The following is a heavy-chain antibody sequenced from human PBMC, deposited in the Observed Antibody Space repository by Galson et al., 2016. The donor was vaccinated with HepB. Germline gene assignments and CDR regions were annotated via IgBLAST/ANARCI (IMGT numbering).Heavy chain of an antibody. Sequence: SETLSLTCTVSGGSISGYYWSWIRQPPGKRLEWIGYIHYTGSTKYNPSLKSRVTISVDTSKNQFSLKLNSVTAADTAVYYCARRWEEADSADGGGSSWSGVDYWGQGTLVTVSS. V-gene: IGHV4-59*08. CDR1: GGSISGYY. J-gene: IGHJ4*02. D-gene: IGHD6-13*01. CDR3: ARRWEEADSADGGGSSWSGVDY. CDR2: IHYTGST.